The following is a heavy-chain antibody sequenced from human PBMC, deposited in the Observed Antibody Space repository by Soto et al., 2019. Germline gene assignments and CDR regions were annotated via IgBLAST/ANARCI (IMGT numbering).Heavy chain of an antibody. CDR1: GFTFRTYG. V-gene: IGHV3-30*18. D-gene: IGHD6-19*01. J-gene: IGHJ4*02. Sequence: PGGSLRLSCAASGFTFRTYGMHWVRQAPGKGLEWVAFISDDGSQKYYGDSVKGRFTISRDNSKNTLSLRMISLRTEDTSVYYCAKEAPGGWPFFDTSGQGTLVTVYS. CDR2: ISDDGSQK. CDR3: AKEAPGGWPFFDT.